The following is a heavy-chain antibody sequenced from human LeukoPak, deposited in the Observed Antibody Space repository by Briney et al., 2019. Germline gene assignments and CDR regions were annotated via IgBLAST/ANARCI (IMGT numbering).Heavy chain of an antibody. CDR1: GFTVSKY. V-gene: IGHV3-23*01. CDR3: AKDKVPTYSSGWGFDY. Sequence: GGSLRLSCAASGFTVSKYMSWVRQAPGKGLEWVSAISGSGGSTYYADSVKGRFTISRDNSKNTLYLQMNSLRAEDTAVYYCAKDKVPTYSSGWGFDYWGQGTLVTVSS. D-gene: IGHD6-19*01. J-gene: IGHJ4*02. CDR2: ISGSGGST.